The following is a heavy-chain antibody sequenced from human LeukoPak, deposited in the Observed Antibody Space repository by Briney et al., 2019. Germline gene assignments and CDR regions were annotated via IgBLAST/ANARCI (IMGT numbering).Heavy chain of an antibody. CDR3: ARDTNYYDSSGYYPEYFQH. D-gene: IGHD3-22*01. Sequence: GGSLRLSCEASEFPFSTYWMSWVRQAPGKGLEWVANIKQDGSEKYYVDSVKGRFTISRDNAKNSLYLQMNSLRAEDTAVYYCARDTNYYDSSGYYPEYFQHWGQGTLVTVSS. CDR2: IKQDGSEK. CDR1: EFPFSTYW. J-gene: IGHJ1*01. V-gene: IGHV3-7*01.